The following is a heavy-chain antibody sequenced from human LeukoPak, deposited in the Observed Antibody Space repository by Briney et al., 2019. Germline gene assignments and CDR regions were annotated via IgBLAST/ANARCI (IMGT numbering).Heavy chain of an antibody. Sequence: SETLSLTCTVSGGSISSYYWSWIRQPAGKGLEWIGRIYTSGSTDYNPSLKSRVTMSVDTSKNQFSLKLSSVTAADTAVYYCVINPTDAFDIWGQGTMVTVSS. CDR3: VINPTDAFDI. V-gene: IGHV4-4*07. D-gene: IGHD3-10*01. CDR1: GGSISSYY. CDR2: IYTSGST. J-gene: IGHJ3*02.